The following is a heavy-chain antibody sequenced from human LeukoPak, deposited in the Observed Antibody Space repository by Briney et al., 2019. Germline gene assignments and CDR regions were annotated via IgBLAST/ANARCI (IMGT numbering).Heavy chain of an antibody. V-gene: IGHV3-64*01. D-gene: IGHD1-7*01. J-gene: IGHJ4*02. CDR2: ISSNGYST. Sequence: GGSLRLSCASSGFTFSSYAMHWVRQAPGKGLEYVSAISSNGYSTYYANSVKGRFTISRDNSKNTLYLQMGSLRAEDMAVYYCPREPGNSGFDSWGQGTLSTVSS. CDR3: PREPGNSGFDS. CDR1: GFTFSSYA.